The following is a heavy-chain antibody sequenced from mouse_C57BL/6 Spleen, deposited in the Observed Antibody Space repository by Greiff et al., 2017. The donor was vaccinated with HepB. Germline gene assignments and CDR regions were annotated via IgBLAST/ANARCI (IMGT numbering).Heavy chain of an antibody. J-gene: IGHJ2*01. CDR2: INPSSGYT. V-gene: IGHV1-7*01. CDR3: ARGYYYGSSSCFDY. CDR1: GYTFTSYW. D-gene: IGHD1-1*01. Sequence: QVQLLQSGAELVKPGASVKLSCKASGYTFTSYWMHWVNQRPGQGLEWIGHINPSSGYTKYNQKFKDKATLTADKSSSTAYMRLSSLTYEDSAVYYCARGYYYGSSSCFDYWGQGTTLTVSS.